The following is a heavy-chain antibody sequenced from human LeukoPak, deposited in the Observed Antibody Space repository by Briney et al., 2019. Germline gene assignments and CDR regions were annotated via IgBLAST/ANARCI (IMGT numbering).Heavy chain of an antibody. CDR1: GFTFSSYA. Sequence: GGSLRLSCAASGFTFSSYAMHWVRQAPGKGLEGVAVISYDGSNKYYADSVKGRFTISRDNSKNTLYLQMNSLRAEDTAVYSCAKDGKGGGSGSYYNPAENDYWGQGTLVTVSS. CDR2: ISYDGSNK. D-gene: IGHD3-10*01. J-gene: IGHJ4*02. CDR3: AKDGKGGGSGSYYNPAENDY. V-gene: IGHV3-30*04.